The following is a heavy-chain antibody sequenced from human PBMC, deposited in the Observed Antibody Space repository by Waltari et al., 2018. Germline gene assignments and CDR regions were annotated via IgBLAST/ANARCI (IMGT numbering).Heavy chain of an antibody. CDR1: GYSISSGYY. V-gene: IGHV4-38-2*01. CDR2: IYHSGST. J-gene: IGHJ4*02. CDR3: ARGKVGATSDY. D-gene: IGHD1-26*01. Sequence: QVQLQESGPGLVKPSETLSLTCAVSGYSISSGYYWGWIRQPPGKGLEWIGSIYHSGSTYYNPSLKSRVTISVDTSKNQFSLKLSSVTAADTAVYYCARGKVGATSDYWGQGTLVTVSS.